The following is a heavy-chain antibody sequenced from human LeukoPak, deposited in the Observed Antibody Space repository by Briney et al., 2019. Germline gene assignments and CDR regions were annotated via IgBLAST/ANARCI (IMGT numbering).Heavy chain of an antibody. V-gene: IGHV3-30*18. CDR3: AKDVPFYGSGSYYPPYYMDV. D-gene: IGHD3-10*01. J-gene: IGHJ6*03. CDR2: ISYDGSNK. CDR1: GFTFSSYG. Sequence: GGSLRLSCAASGFTFSSYGMHWVRQAPGKGLEWVAVISYDGSNKYYADSVKGRFTISRDNSKNTLYLQMNSLRAEDTAVYYCAKDVPFYGSGSYYPPYYMDVWGKGTTVTVSS.